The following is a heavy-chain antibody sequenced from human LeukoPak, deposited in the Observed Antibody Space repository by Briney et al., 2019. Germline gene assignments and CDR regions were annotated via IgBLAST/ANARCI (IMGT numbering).Heavy chain of an antibody. CDR1: GFTFNNYA. CDR3: AKDAIRGDGYWEFDS. V-gene: IGHV3-23*01. J-gene: IGHJ4*02. Sequence: SGGSLRLSCAASGFTFNNYAMTWVRQAPGKGLEWLSGILQSGDTTYYADSVKGRFTISRGNSKNTLYLQMNSLRVEDTATYYCAKDAIRGDGYWEFDSWGQGTLVTVSS. CDR2: ILQSGDTT. D-gene: IGHD2-21*02.